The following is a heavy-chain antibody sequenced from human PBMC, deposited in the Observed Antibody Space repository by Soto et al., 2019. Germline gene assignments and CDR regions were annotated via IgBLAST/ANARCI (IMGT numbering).Heavy chain of an antibody. D-gene: IGHD3-16*02. CDR2: ISYDGSNK. Sequence: QVQLVESGGGVVQPGRSLRLSCAASGFTFSSYAMHWVRQAPGKGLEWVAVISYDGSNKYYADSVKGRFTISRDNSKNTLYLPMNSLRAEDTAVYYCARCLVTGFYYGMDVWGQGTTVTVSS. CDR3: ARCLVTGFYYGMDV. J-gene: IGHJ6*02. CDR1: GFTFSSYA. V-gene: IGHV3-30-3*01.